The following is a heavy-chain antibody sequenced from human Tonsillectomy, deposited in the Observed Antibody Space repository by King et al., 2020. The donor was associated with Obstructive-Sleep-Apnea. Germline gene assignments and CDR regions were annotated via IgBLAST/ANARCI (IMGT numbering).Heavy chain of an antibody. V-gene: IGHV3-11*01. CDR1: GFTFSDYY. CDR3: SGSNSNLDRGMDD. J-gene: IGHJ6*02. D-gene: IGHD1-26*01. Sequence: VQLVESGGGLAKPGGSLRLSCAASGFTFSDYYMTWIRQAPGKGLEWVSHILFGGSTIYYADSVKGRFTISRDNAKNSLYLQTRPCIALRKWVLPYSGSNSNLDRGMDDWGQGTTVTVSS. CDR2: ILFGGSTI.